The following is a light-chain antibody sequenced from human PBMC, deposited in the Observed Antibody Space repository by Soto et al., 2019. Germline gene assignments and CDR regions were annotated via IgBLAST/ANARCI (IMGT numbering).Light chain of an antibody. J-gene: IGLJ3*02. CDR1: SSDVGGYNY. CDR2: EVT. CDR3: SSYTTAYTQV. Sequence: QSALTQPASVSGSPGQSITISCTGTSSDVGGYNYVSWYQQHPGKAPKLMISEVTTRPSGVSDRFSGSKSGNTASLTISRLQAEDEAHYYCSSYTTAYTQVFGGGTKLTVL. V-gene: IGLV2-14*01.